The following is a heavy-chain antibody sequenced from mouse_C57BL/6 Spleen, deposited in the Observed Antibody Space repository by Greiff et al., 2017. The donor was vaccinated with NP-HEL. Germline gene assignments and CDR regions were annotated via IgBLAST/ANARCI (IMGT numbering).Heavy chain of an antibody. V-gene: IGHV5-15*01. D-gene: IGHD2-3*01. J-gene: IGHJ3*01. CDR3: ARQEDGYYGWFAY. Sequence: EVKVVESGGGLVQPGGSLKLSCAASGFTFSDYGMAWVRQAPRKGPEWVAFISNLAYSIYYADTVTGRFTISRENAKNTLYLEMSSLRSEDTAMYYCARQEDGYYGWFAYWGQGTLVTVSA. CDR1: GFTFSDYG. CDR2: ISNLAYSI.